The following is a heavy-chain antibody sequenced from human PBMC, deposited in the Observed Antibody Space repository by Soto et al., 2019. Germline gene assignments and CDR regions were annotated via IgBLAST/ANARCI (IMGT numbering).Heavy chain of an antibody. J-gene: IGHJ3*02. D-gene: IGHD4-17*01. CDR1: GGSISSVNYY. CDR2: IFYSGST. Sequence: SETLSLTCRVSGGSISSVNYYWHWIRQHPGKGLEWIGYIFYSGSTYYNPSLKSRVTISVDTSKSQFSLKLGSVTAADTAVYYCAREDYGDYESGYAFDIWGQGTMVTVSS. CDR3: AREDYGDYESGYAFDI. V-gene: IGHV4-31*03.